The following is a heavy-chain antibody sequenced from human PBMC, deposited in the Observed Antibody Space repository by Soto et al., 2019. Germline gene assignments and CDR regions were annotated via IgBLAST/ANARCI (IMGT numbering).Heavy chain of an antibody. CDR1: GGSISSYY. J-gene: IGHJ4*02. CDR3: ARRYAGNFDY. V-gene: IGHV4-59*01. D-gene: IGHD2-8*01. Sequence: QVQLQESGPGLVKPSETLSLTCTVSGGSISSYYWSWIRQPPGKGLEWIGYIYYSGSTNYNPSLKSLVTISVDTSKNQFSLKLSSVTAADTAVYYCARRYAGNFDYWGQGTLVTVSS. CDR2: IYYSGST.